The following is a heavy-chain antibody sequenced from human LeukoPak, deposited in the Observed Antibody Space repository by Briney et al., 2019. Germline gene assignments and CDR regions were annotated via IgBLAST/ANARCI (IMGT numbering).Heavy chain of an antibody. CDR1: GFTFSSYA. D-gene: IGHD3-22*01. V-gene: IGHV3-30-3*01. J-gene: IGHJ6*02. CDR2: ISYDGSNK. Sequence: PGRSLRLSCAASGFTFSSYAMHWVRQAPGKGLEWVAVISYDGSNKYYADSVKGRFTISRDNSKNTLYLQMNSLRAEDTAVYYCASVYYYVSSGYYGDYYYYGMDVWGQGTTVTVSS. CDR3: ASVYYYVSSGYYGDYYYYGMDV.